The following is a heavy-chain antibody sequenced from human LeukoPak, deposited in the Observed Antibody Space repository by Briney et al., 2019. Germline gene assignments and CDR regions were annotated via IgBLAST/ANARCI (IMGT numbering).Heavy chain of an antibody. CDR1: GFTFSNAW. V-gene: IGHV3-15*07. J-gene: IGHJ4*02. CDR3: ANPGGYSFTDFDY. Sequence: GGSLRLSCAVSGFTFSNAWMNWVRQAPGKGLEWVGRIKSKTEGGTIDYAAPVKGRFTISRDNSKNTLYLQMNSLRAEDTAVYYCANPGGYSFTDFDYWGQGTLVTVSS. CDR2: IKSKTEGGTI. D-gene: IGHD5-18*01.